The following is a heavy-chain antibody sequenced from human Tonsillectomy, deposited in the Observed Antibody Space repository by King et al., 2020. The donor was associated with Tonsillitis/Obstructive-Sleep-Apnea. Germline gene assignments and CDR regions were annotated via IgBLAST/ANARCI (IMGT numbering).Heavy chain of an antibody. Sequence: VQLQESGPGLVKPSQTLSLTCTVSGGSISSGAYYWSWIRQHPGKGLEWIGYIYYRGSTYYKPSLKSRVTISVDTSKNQFSLKLSSVTAADTAVYYCARGGDIVVVPAAISPNWFDPWGQGTLVTVSS. CDR1: GGSISSGAYY. V-gene: IGHV4-31*03. CDR2: IYYRGST. CDR3: ARGGDIVVVPAAISPNWFDP. D-gene: IGHD2-2*01. J-gene: IGHJ5*02.